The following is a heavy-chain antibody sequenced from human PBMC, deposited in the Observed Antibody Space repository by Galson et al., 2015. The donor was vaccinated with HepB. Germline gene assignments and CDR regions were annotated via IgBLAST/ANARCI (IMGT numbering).Heavy chain of an antibody. Sequence: SLRLSCAASGFTFDHYAMHWVRQPPGKGLEWVSGINWNSATIGYGDSVKGRFTISRDNAKNSLYLQMDSLRAEDTALYYCVKGVVVIPAGVDDAFDIWGQGTVVTVSS. V-gene: IGHV3-9*01. CDR2: INWNSATI. CDR3: VKGVVVIPAGVDDAFDI. J-gene: IGHJ3*02. D-gene: IGHD2-2*01. CDR1: GFTFDHYA.